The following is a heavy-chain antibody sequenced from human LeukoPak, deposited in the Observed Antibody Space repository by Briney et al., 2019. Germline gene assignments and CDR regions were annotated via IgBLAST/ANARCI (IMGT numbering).Heavy chain of an antibody. Sequence: SETLSLTCAVHGGSFSGWYWTWIRQPPGKGLEWIGETKDSGTTNYNPSLKSRVTISIDTSTHQFSLNLNSVTAADTAVYYCARVAGSDNCFEPWGQGTLVTVSS. V-gene: IGHV4-34*01. D-gene: IGHD6-19*01. CDR1: GGSFSGWY. CDR3: ARVAGSDNCFEP. J-gene: IGHJ5*02. CDR2: TKDSGTT.